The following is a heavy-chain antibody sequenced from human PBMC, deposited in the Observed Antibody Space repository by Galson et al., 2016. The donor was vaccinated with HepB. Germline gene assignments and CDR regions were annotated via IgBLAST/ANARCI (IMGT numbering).Heavy chain of an antibody. J-gene: IGHJ1*01. CDR1: GFIFGDYT. Sequence: SLRLSCATSGFIFGDYTMNWFRQAPGKGLEWVGFIRSKAYGGTKEYAASVKGRFIISRDDSRSIAYLQMNSLKTEDTAVYYCTRRPVDYYDSSGPFQYWGQSTLVTVSS. D-gene: IGHD3-22*01. V-gene: IGHV3-49*03. CDR3: TRRPVDYYDSSGPFQY. CDR2: IRSKAYGGTK.